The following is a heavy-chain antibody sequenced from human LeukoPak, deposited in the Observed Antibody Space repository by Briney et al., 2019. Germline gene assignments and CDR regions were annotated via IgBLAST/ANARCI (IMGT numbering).Heavy chain of an antibody. CDR3: ARDRPYSSGYSSVFDP. V-gene: IGHV3-30-3*01. CDR1: GFTFSSYA. D-gene: IGHD3-22*01. Sequence: PGGSLRLSCAASGFTFSSYAIHWVRQAPGKGLEWVAVISYDGSNKYYADSVKGRFTISRDNSKNTLYLQMNSLRAEDTAVYYCARDRPYSSGYSSVFDPWGQGTLVTASS. CDR2: ISYDGSNK. J-gene: IGHJ5*02.